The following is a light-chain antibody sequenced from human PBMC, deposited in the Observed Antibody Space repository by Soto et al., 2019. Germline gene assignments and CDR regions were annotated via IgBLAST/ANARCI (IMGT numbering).Light chain of an antibody. V-gene: IGKV3-20*01. CDR2: GAS. CDR3: QHYGRSPPPWT. Sequence: EIVLTQSPGTLSLSAGERATLSCRASQSVSSNYLAWYQQKPGQPPRLLISGASSRATGIPDRFIGSGSWTDFTLTISSLEPEDFAVYYCQHYGRSPPPWTCGQGTKVEIK. CDR1: QSVSSNY. J-gene: IGKJ1*01.